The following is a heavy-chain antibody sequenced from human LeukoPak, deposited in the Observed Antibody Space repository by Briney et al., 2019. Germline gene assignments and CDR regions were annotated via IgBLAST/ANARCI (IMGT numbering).Heavy chain of an antibody. CDR2: INPSGGST. J-gene: IGHJ6*03. D-gene: IGHD6-19*01. V-gene: IGHV1-46*01. CDR1: GYTFTSYD. CDR3: ARGGWLKYYYYYYYMDV. Sequence: GASVKVSCKASGYTFTSYDINWVRQAPGQGLEWMGIINPSGGSTSYAQKFQGRVTMTRDMSTSTVYMELSSLRSEDTAVYYCARGGWLKYYYYYYYMDVWGKGTTVTVSS.